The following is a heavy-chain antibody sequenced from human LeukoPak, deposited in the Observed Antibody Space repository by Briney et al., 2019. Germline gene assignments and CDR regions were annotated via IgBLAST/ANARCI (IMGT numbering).Heavy chain of an antibody. D-gene: IGHD3-10*01. CDR3: ARYYYGSGRQNWFDP. J-gene: IGHJ5*02. CDR2: IYYSGST. Sequence: PSQTLSLTCTVSGGSISSGSYYWSWIRQPPGKGLEWIGYIYYSGSTYYNPSLKSRVTISVDTSKNQFSLKLSSVTAADTAVYYCARYYYGSGRQNWFDPWGQGTLVTVSS. CDR1: GGSISSGSYY. V-gene: IGHV4-30-4*01.